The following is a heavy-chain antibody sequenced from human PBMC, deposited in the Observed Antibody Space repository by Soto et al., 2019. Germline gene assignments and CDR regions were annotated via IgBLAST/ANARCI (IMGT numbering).Heavy chain of an antibody. CDR2: FSGSGGNI. D-gene: IGHD2-2*01. V-gene: IGHV3-23*01. CDR1: GFTFSTHA. CDR3: AKDPPWTVGPLAMDV. Sequence: EVQLFESGGGLVQAGGSLRLSCVASGFTFSTHAMSWVRQVPGKGLEWVSTFSGSGGNIYYGESVKGRFTIPRDDPKNTLYRDRNSLRVEDTAVYYCAKDPPWTVGPLAMDVWGQGTTVTVSS. J-gene: IGHJ6*02.